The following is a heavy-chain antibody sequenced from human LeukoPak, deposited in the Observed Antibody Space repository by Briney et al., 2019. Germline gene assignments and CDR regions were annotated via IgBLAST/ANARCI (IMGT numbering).Heavy chain of an antibody. Sequence: GGSLRLSCAASKFTFSNYWMTWVRQAPGEGLEWVANIKEDGSEKYYVDSVKGRFTISRDNAKSSLYLQMNSPRAEDTAVYYCARADSSGKIFDYGGRGALVIVSS. CDR2: IKEDGSEK. J-gene: IGHJ4*02. D-gene: IGHD3-22*01. CDR3: ARADSSGKIFDY. CDR1: KFTFSNYW. V-gene: IGHV3-7*04.